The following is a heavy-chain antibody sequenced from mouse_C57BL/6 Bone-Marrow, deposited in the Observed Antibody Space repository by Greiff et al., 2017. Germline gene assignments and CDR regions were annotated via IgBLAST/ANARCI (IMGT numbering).Heavy chain of an antibody. Sequence: EVQLVESGPGLVKPSQSLSLTCSVTGYSITSGYYWNWIRQFPGNKLEWMGYISYDGSNNYNPSLKNRISITRDTSKNQFFLKLNSVTTEDTATYYCARGLLDFDYWGQGTTRTVSS. J-gene: IGHJ2*01. CDR2: ISYDGSN. CDR1: GYSITSGYY. CDR3: ARGLLDFDY. V-gene: IGHV3-6*01. D-gene: IGHD1-2*01.